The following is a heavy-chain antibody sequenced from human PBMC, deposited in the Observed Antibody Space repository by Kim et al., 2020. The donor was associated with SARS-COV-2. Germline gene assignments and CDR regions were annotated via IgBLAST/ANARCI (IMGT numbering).Heavy chain of an antibody. CDR3: ARLRRPDRHHEAFDI. Sequence: GGSLRLSCAASGFKFDDYGMTWVRQVPGKGLEWVSGINWNGASSDLAGSVRGRFTISQDNAKNSLYLQMNSLRAEDTALYYCARLRRPDRHHEAFDIWGQGTMVTVS. CDR1: GFKFDDYG. J-gene: IGHJ3*02. D-gene: IGHD6-6*01. V-gene: IGHV3-20*04. CDR2: INWNGASS.